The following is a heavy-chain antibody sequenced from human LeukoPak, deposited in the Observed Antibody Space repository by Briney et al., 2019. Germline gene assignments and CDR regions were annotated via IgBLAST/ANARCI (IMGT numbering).Heavy chain of an antibody. V-gene: IGHV4-59*01. CDR3: ASSGGASRYYGSGSFDY. D-gene: IGHD3-10*01. CDR1: GGSISSYY. CDR2: IYYSGST. J-gene: IGHJ4*02. Sequence: SQTLSLTCTVSGGSISSYYWSWIRQPPGKGLEWIGYIYYSGSTNHNPSLKSRVTISVDTSKNQFSLKLSSVTAADTAVYYCASSGGASRYYGSGSFDYWGQGTLVTVSS.